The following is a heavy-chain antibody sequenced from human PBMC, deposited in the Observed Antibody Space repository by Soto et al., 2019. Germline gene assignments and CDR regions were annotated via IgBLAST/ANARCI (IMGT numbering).Heavy chain of an antibody. V-gene: IGHV3-30*03. D-gene: IGHD2-8*02. Sequence: ESGGGVVQPGRSLRLSCAVSGFTVSTYGMHWVRQAPGKGLEWVAVISRDGGTKYYADSVKGRFTISRDNSWNTLFLEMNSLRGDDMAVYYCTGEVASGYWGQGTLVTVSS. CDR3: TGEVASGY. J-gene: IGHJ4*02. CDR2: ISRDGGTK. CDR1: GFTVSTYG.